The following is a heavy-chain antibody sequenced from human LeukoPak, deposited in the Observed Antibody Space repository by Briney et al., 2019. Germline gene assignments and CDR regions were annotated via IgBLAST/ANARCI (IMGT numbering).Heavy chain of an antibody. D-gene: IGHD6-19*01. CDR3: ARGYSSGLSAAFDI. CDR1: GGSISSYY. CDR2: IYTSGST. V-gene: IGHV4-4*09. Sequence: SETLSLTCTVSGGSISSYYWSWIRQPPGKGLEWIGYIYTSGSTNYNPSPKSRVTISVDTSKNQFSLKLSSVTAADTAVYYCARGYSSGLSAAFDIWGQGTMVTVSS. J-gene: IGHJ3*02.